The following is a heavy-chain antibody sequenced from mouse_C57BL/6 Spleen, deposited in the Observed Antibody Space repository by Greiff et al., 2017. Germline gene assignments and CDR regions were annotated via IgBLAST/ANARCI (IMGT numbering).Heavy chain of an antibody. CDR2: ISDGGSYT. V-gene: IGHV5-4*01. J-gene: IGHJ2*01. CDR3: ARGDWVLYYFDY. CDR1: GFTFSSYA. D-gene: IGHD4-1*01. Sequence: DVQLVESGGGLVKPGGSLKLSCAASGFTFSSYAMSWVRQTPEKRLEWVATISDGGSYTYYPDNVKGRFTISRDNAKNNLYLQMSHLKSEDTAMYYCARGDWVLYYFDYWGQGTTLTVSS.